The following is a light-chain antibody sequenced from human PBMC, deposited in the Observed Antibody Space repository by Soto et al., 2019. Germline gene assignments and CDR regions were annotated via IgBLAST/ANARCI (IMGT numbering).Light chain of an antibody. V-gene: IGKV3-15*01. CDR1: QSVSSN. CDR3: QQYNNWQWT. CDR2: GAS. Sequence: MTQSPATLSVSPGERATLSCRASQSVSSNLAWYQQKPGQAPRLLIYGASTRATGIPARFSGSGSGTEFTLTISSLQSEDFAVYYCQQYNNWQWTFGQGTKVDIK. J-gene: IGKJ1*01.